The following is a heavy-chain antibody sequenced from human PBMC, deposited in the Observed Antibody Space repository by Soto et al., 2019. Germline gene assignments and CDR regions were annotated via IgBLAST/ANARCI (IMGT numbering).Heavy chain of an antibody. J-gene: IGHJ5*02. CDR3: ARGPRYCSTTSCFSGVTWFDP. V-gene: IGHV1-18*04. D-gene: IGHD2-2*01. CDR2: ISSYNGNT. Sequence: SVKVSCKASGYTFTSYGISWVRQAPGQGLEWMGWISSYNGNTNYAQKVQGRVTMTTDTSTSTTYMELRSLRSDDTAVYYCARGPRYCSTTSCFSGVTWFDPWGQGTLVTVSS. CDR1: GYTFTSYG.